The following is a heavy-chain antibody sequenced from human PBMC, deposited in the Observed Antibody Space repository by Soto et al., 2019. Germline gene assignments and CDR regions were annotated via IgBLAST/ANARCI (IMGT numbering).Heavy chain of an antibody. D-gene: IGHD2-2*01. CDR3: ARRYCSSTSCYNWFDP. CDR1: GGSISSYY. Sequence: SETLSLTCTVSGGSISSYYWSWIRQPPGKGLEWIGYIYYSGSTNYNPSLKSRVTISVDTSKNQLSLKLSSVTAADTAVYYCARRYCSSTSCYNWFDPWGQGTLVTVSS. V-gene: IGHV4-59*08. CDR2: IYYSGST. J-gene: IGHJ5*02.